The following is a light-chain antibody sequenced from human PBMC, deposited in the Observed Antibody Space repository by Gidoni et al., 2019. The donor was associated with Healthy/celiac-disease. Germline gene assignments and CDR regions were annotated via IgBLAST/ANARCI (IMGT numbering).Light chain of an antibody. CDR3: QQYGSSPLT. J-gene: IGKJ4*01. V-gene: IGKV3D-20*01. CDR1: QSGSSSY. CDR2: DAS. Sequence: EIVLPQSPATLSLSPGERATLSCGARQSGSSSYLAWYQQKPGLAPRLLIYDASSRATGIPDRFSGSGSGTDFTLTISRLEPEDFAVYYCQQYGSSPLTFGGXTKVEIK.